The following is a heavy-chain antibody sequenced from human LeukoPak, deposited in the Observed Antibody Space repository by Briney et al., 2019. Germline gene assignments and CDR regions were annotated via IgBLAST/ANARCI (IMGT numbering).Heavy chain of an antibody. CDR3: ASTDYDSSGLTHDY. Sequence: SETLSLTCTVSGGSISSGGYYWSWLRQHPGKGLEWIGYIYYSGSTYYNSSLKSRVTISVDTSKNQFSLKLSSVTAADTAVYYCASTDYDSSGLTHDYWGQGTLVTVSS. CDR1: GGSISSGGYY. J-gene: IGHJ4*02. D-gene: IGHD3-22*01. V-gene: IGHV4-31*03. CDR2: IYYSGST.